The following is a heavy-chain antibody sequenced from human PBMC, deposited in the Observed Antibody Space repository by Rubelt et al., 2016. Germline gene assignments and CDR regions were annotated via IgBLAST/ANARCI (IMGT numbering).Heavy chain of an antibody. CDR1: GGSISSYH. V-gene: IGHV4-59*12. CDR2: IYYSGST. J-gene: IGHJ4*02. CDR3: ARGLYATRMAS. D-gene: IGHD3-16*01. Sequence: QVQLQESGPGLVKPSETLSLTCTVSGGSISSYHWSWIRQPPGKGLEWIGYIYYSGSTNYNPSLKSRVTISVDTSKNQFSLKRSSVTAADTAVYYCARGLYATRMASWGQGTLVTVSS.